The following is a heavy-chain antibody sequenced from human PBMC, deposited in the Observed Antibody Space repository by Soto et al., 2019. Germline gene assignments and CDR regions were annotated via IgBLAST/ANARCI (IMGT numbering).Heavy chain of an antibody. CDR3: ARGYDSSGYPPTAS. D-gene: IGHD3-22*01. CDR1: VDALSRDV. Sequence: SLNRACKASVDALSRDVIGWGRKDTGQGLEWMGGIIPIFGTANYAQKFQGRVTIAADESTSTAYMELSSLRSEDTAVYYCARGYDSSGYPPTASWGQGTLVTVSS. CDR2: IIPIFGTA. J-gene: IGHJ5*02. V-gene: IGHV1-69*13.